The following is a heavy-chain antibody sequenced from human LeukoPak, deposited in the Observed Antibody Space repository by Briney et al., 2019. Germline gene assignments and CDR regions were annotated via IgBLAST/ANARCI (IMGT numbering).Heavy chain of an antibody. Sequence: PSETLSLTCTVSGVSISSYYWSWIRQPPRKGLEWIGYIYYSGSTNYNPSLKSRVTISVDTSKNQFSLKLSSVTAADTAVYYCARDSMLRYWGQGTLVTVSS. CDR2: IYYSGST. CDR3: ARDSMLRY. V-gene: IGHV4-59*01. J-gene: IGHJ4*02. D-gene: IGHD3-10*02. CDR1: GVSISSYY.